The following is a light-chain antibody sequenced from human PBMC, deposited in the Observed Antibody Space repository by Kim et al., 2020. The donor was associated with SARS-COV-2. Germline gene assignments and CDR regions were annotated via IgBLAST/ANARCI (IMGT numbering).Light chain of an antibody. CDR2: EVS. Sequence: QSALTQPPSASGSPGQSVTISCTGTSSDVGGYNYVSWYQQHPGKAPKLMIYEVSKRPSWVPDRFSGSKSGNTASLTVSGLQAEDEADYYCSSYAGSNRGVFGGGTQLTVL. CDR1: SSDVGGYNY. V-gene: IGLV2-8*01. J-gene: IGLJ3*02. CDR3: SSYAGSNRGV.